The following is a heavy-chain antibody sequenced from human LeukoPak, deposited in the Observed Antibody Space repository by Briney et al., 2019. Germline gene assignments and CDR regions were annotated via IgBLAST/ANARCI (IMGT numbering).Heavy chain of an antibody. CDR1: GYTFTSYD. CDR2: MNPNSGNT. Sequence: EASVKVSCKASGYTFTSYDINWVRQATGQGLEWMGWMNPNSGNTGYAQKFQGRVTMTRSTSISTAYMELSSLRSEDTAVYYCAREVHSVYCSSTSCYGIPDYWGQGTLVTVSS. J-gene: IGHJ4*02. V-gene: IGHV1-8*01. D-gene: IGHD2-2*01. CDR3: AREVHSVYCSSTSCYGIPDY.